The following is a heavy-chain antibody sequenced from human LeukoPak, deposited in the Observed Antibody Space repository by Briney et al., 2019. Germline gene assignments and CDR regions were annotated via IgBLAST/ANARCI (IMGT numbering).Heavy chain of an antibody. CDR3: ARDGTYYDILTGYYPSQLV. J-gene: IGHJ6*02. CDR2: ISSSSSYI. D-gene: IGHD3-9*01. CDR1: GFTFSSYN. Sequence: PGGSLRLSCAASGFTFSSYNMNWVRQAPGQGLEWVSSISSSSSYIYYADSVKGRFTISRDNAKNSLYLQMNSLRAEDTAVYYCARDGTYYDILTGYYPSQLVWGQGTTVTVSS. V-gene: IGHV3-21*01.